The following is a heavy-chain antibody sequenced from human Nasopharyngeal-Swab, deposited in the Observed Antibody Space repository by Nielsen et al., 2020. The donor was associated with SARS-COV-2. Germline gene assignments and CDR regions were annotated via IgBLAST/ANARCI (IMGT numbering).Heavy chain of an antibody. D-gene: IGHD6-6*01. CDR3: ARFSEYSSSTDRDYYGMDV. CDR2: INAGNGNT. V-gene: IGHV1-3*01. Sequence: WVRQAPGQRLEWMGWINAGNGNTKYSQKFQGRVTITRVTSASTAYMELSSLRSEDTAVYYCARFSEYSSSTDRDYYGMDVWGQGTTVTVSS. J-gene: IGHJ6*02.